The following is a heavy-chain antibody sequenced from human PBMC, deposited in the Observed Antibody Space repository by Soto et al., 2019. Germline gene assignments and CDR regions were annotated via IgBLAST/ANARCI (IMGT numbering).Heavy chain of an antibody. D-gene: IGHD6-6*01. J-gene: IGHJ4*02. V-gene: IGHV1-18*01. CDR2: ISGYNGNT. Sequence: ASVKVSCKASGYTFSNYGFSWVRQAPGQGLEWMGWISGYNGNTNYAESLQGRVTMTTDTSTRTAYMELKSLRYDDTAVYYCAREGQLGYWGQGTPVTVSS. CDR1: GYTFSNYG. CDR3: AREGQLGY.